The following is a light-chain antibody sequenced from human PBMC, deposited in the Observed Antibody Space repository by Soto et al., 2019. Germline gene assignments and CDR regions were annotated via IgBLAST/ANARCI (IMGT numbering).Light chain of an antibody. CDR3: QQYSKWPLT. V-gene: IGKV3-15*01. J-gene: IGKJ4*01. Sequence: EIAMTQSPDTLSVSPGDRAARTCRASQGVRSDLAWYQQKAGQSPSLLIYGASTRAAETPARFSGSGSETEFTLTISSLQSEDFAVYYCQQYSKWPLTFGGGTKVEIK. CDR1: QGVRSD. CDR2: GAS.